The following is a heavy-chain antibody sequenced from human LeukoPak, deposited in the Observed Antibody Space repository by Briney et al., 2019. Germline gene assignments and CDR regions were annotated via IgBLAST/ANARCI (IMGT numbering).Heavy chain of an antibody. D-gene: IGHD3-22*01. Sequence: GASVKVSCKASGYTFASYGIIWVRQAPGQGLEWMGWISGYNGNTNHAQKFQGRVTMTTDTSTSTAYMELRSLRSDDTAVYYCARGYYDTGGSYFQHWGQGTLVTVSS. V-gene: IGHV1-18*01. J-gene: IGHJ1*01. CDR2: ISGYNGNT. CDR1: GYTFASYG. CDR3: ARGYYDTGGSYFQH.